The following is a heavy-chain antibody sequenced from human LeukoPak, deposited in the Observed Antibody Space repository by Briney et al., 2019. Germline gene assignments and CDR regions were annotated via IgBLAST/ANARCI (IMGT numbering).Heavy chain of an antibody. J-gene: IGHJ1*01. CDR1: GFTFSSYG. CDR3: AKGGSYSSSVYAEYFQH. V-gene: IGHV3-30*18. CDR2: ISYDGSNK. Sequence: GSLRLSCAASGFTFSSYGMHWVRQAPGKGLEWVAVISYDGSNKYYADSVKGRFTISRDNSKNTLYLQMNSLRAEDTAVYYCAKGGSYSSSVYAEYFQHWGQGTLVTVSS. D-gene: IGHD6-6*01.